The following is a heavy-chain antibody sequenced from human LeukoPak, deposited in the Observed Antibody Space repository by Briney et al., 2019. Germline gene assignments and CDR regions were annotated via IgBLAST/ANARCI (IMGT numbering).Heavy chain of an antibody. CDR2: INHSGST. CDR1: GGSFSGYY. J-gene: IGHJ4*02. V-gene: IGHV4-34*01. CDR3: ARGGGYDYVWGSYRHPYYFDY. Sequence: SETLSLTCAVYGGSFSGYYWSWIRQPPGKGLEWIGEINHSGSTNYNPSLKSRVTISVDTSKNQFSLKLSSVTAADTAVYYCARGGGYDYVWGSYRHPYYFDYWGQGTLVTVSS. D-gene: IGHD3-16*02.